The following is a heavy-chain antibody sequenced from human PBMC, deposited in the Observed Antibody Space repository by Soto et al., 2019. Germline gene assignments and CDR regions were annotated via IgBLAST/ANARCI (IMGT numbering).Heavy chain of an antibody. CDR2: IYPGDSDT. D-gene: IGHD2-15*01. CDR3: ARHLGSAPRVFDY. Sequence: PGESLKISCKGSGYSFTTYWIGWVRQMPGKGLEWMGIIYPGDSDTRYSPSFQGQVTISADKSISTAYLQWSSLKASDTAMYHCARHLGSAPRVFDYWGQGTLVTVSS. J-gene: IGHJ4*02. V-gene: IGHV5-51*01. CDR1: GYSFTTYW.